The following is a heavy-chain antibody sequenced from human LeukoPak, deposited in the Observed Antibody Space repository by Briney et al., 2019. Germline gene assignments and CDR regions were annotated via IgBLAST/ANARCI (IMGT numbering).Heavy chain of an antibody. CDR1: GYAFTGYY. Sequence: ASVKVSCKASGYAFTGYYMHWVRQAPGQGLEWMGLINPTGGSTGYAQKFQGRVTMTRDMSTSTDYMELSSLRSEDTAIYYCARDNSVGDNAWWFDPWGQGTLVTVSS. V-gene: IGHV1-46*01. D-gene: IGHD1-26*01. CDR3: ARDNSVGDNAWWFDP. CDR2: INPTGGST. J-gene: IGHJ5*02.